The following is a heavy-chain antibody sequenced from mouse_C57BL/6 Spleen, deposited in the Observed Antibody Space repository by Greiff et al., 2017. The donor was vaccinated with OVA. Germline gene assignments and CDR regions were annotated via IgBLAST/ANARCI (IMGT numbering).Heavy chain of an antibody. Sequence: EVKLMESEGGLVQPGSSMKLSCTASGFTFSDYYMAWVRQVPEKGLEWVANINYDGSSTYYLDSLKSRFIISRDNAKNILYLQMSSLESEDTATYYCERDSNYVLDYWGQGTTLTVSS. V-gene: IGHV5-16*01. J-gene: IGHJ2*01. D-gene: IGHD2-5*01. CDR1: GFTFSDYY. CDR2: INYDGSST. CDR3: ERDSNYVLDY.